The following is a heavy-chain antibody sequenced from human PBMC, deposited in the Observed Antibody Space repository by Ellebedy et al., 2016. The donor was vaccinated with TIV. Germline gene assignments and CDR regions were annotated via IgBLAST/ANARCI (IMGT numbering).Heavy chain of an antibody. Sequence: GGSLRLXCVASGFTFSSSAMSWVRQAPGKGLEWVSVISGSGGSTFYADSVKGRFTISRDNAKNSLYLQMNSLRAEDTAVYYCAREFGSGYYYVRYYFDYWGQGTLVTVSS. J-gene: IGHJ4*02. CDR3: AREFGSGYYYVRYYFDY. D-gene: IGHD3-22*01. CDR2: ISGSGGST. CDR1: GFTFSSSA. V-gene: IGHV3-23*01.